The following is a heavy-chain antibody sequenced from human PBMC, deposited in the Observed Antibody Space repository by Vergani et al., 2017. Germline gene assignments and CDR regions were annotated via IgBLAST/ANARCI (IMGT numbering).Heavy chain of an antibody. D-gene: IGHD3-10*01. J-gene: IGHJ4*02. CDR1: GYTFTGYY. Sequence: QVQLVQSGAEVKKPGASVKVSCKASGYTFTGYYMHWVRQAPGQGLEWMGWINPNSGGTNYAQKFQGRVTMTRDTSISTAYMELSRLRSDDTAVYYCVWSNLGGTGVGVFDYWGQGTLVTVSS. CDR2: INPNSGGT. CDR3: VWSNLGGTGVGVFDY. V-gene: IGHV1-2*02.